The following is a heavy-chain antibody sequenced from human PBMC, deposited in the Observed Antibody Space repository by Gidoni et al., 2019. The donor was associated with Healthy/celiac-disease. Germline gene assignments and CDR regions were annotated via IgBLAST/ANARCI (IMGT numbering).Heavy chain of an antibody. Sequence: QVQLQQWGAGLLKPSESLSLTCAVYGGSFSGYYWSWIRQPPGKGLEWIGEINHSGSTNYNPSLKSRVTISVDTSKNQFSLKLSSVTAADTAVYYCARNLAGSPDYWGQGTLVTVSS. CDR2: INHSGST. J-gene: IGHJ4*02. CDR3: ARNLAGSPDY. V-gene: IGHV4-34*01. CDR1: GGSFSGYY.